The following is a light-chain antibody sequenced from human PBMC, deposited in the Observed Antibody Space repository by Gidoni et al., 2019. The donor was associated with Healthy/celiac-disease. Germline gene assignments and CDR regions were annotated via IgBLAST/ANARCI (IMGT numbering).Light chain of an antibody. Sequence: EIVMTQSPATLSVSAGERATLSCRASQSVSSNLAWYQQKPGQAPRLLIYGASTRATGIPARFSGSGSGTDFTLTISSLQSEDFAVYYCQQCNNWLYTFXQXTKLEIK. CDR3: QQCNNWLYT. CDR2: GAS. J-gene: IGKJ2*01. CDR1: QSVSSN. V-gene: IGKV3-15*01.